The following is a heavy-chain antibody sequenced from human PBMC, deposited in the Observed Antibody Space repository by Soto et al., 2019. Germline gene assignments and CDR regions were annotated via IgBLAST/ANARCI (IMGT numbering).Heavy chain of an antibody. CDR2: INPDSGAT. CDR3: ARDRGSGWYDNFDY. Sequence: QVQLVQSGAEVKKAGASVKVSCKASRYTFIAYYIHWVRQAPGQGLEWMGWINPDSGATNYAQKFQGRVTMTSDTSISAASMELSRLRSDDTAVYYCARDRGSGWYDNFDYWGQGTLVTVSS. CDR1: RYTFIAYY. J-gene: IGHJ4*02. D-gene: IGHD6-19*01. V-gene: IGHV1-2*02.